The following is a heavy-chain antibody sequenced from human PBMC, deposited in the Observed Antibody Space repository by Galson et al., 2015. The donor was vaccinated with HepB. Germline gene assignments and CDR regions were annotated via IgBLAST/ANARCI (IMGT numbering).Heavy chain of an antibody. D-gene: IGHD6-19*01. V-gene: IGHV1-69*13. CDR2: IIPIFGTA. CDR3: ARPYSSGWYGDAFDI. CDR1: GGTFSSYA. Sequence: SVKVSCKASGGTFSSYAISWVRQAPGQGLEWMGGIIPIFGTANYAQKFQGRVTITADESTSTAYMELSSLRSEDTAVYYCARPYSSGWYGDAFDIWGQGTMVTVSS. J-gene: IGHJ3*02.